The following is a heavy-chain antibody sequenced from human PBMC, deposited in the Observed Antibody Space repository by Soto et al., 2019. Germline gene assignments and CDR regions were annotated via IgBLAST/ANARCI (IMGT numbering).Heavy chain of an antibody. CDR3: ARGVTMVRGVITHFDY. V-gene: IGHV1-69*12. CDR2: IIPIFGTA. J-gene: IGHJ4*02. CDR1: GGTFSSYA. Sequence: QVQLVQSGAEVKKPGSSVKVSCKASGGTFSSYAISWVRQAPGQGLEWMGGIIPIFGTANYAQKFQGRVTITADESTSTAYMEVSSLRSEDTAVYYCARGVTMVRGVITHFDYWGQGTLVTVSS. D-gene: IGHD3-10*01.